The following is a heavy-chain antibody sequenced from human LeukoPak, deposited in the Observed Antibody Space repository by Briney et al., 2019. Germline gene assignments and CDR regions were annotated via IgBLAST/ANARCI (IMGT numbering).Heavy chain of an antibody. D-gene: IGHD2-15*01. CDR3: AQQMVERPQYYYMDV. Sequence: GGSLRLSCAASGFIFSSFGMHWVRQAPGKGLEWVAFIQDDESNKFYADSVKGRFTISRDNSKNTLFLQMNSLRPEDTALYYCAQQMVERPQYYYMDVWGKGTTVTVSS. V-gene: IGHV3-30*02. CDR2: IQDDESNK. J-gene: IGHJ6*03. CDR1: GFIFSSFG.